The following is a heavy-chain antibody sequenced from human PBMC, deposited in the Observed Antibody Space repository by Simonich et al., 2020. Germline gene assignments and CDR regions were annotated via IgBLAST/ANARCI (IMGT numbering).Heavy chain of an antibody. D-gene: IGHD3-10*01. V-gene: IGHV1-69*09. CDR2: SIPILGIA. CDR3: ARTNTMRELDTMVRGVDYFDY. J-gene: IGHJ4*02. CDR1: GGTFSSYA. Sequence: QVQLVQSGAEVKKPGSSVKVSCKASGGTFSSYAISWVRQATGQGLEWMGGSIPILGIANDAKKFQGRVTITADKSTSTAYMELSSLRSEDTAVYYCARTNTMRELDTMVRGVDYFDYWGQGTLVTVSS.